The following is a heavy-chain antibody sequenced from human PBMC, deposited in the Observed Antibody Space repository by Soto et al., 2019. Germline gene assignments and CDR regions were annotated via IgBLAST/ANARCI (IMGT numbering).Heavy chain of an antibody. CDR3: VRFPSSGWPNYDNYYGMDV. V-gene: IGHV5-51*01. CDR1: GFSFTNYW. J-gene: IGHJ6*02. Sequence: PGESLKISCEGFGFSFTNYWIAWVRQMPGKGLEWMGVIFPGDSDTRYSPSFQGQVTISGDKSISTAYLQWNSLKVSDIAMFFCVRFPSSGWPNYDNYYGMDVWGEGTTVTVA. CDR2: IFPGDSDT. D-gene: IGHD6-19*01.